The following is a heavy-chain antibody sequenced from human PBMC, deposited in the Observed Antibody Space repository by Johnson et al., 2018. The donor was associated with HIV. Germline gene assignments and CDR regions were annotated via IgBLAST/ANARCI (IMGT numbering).Heavy chain of an antibody. D-gene: IGHD2-8*02. V-gene: IGHV3-11*04. CDR2: ISSSGSTI. CDR1: GFTFSDYY. CDR3: ARDICTGGVCYDAFDI. J-gene: IGHJ3*02. Sequence: QVLLVESGGGLVKPGGSLRLSCAASGFTFSDYYMSWIRQAPGKGLAWVSYISSSGSTIYYADSVKGRFTISRDNAKNSLYLQMNSLRAEDTAVYYCARDICTGGVCYDAFDIWGQGTMVTVSS.